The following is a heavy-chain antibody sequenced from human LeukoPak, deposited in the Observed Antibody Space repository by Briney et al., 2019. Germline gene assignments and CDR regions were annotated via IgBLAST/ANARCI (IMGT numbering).Heavy chain of an antibody. CDR1: GFTFSTYA. D-gene: IGHD2-15*01. Sequence: GGSLRLSCAASGFTFSTYAIHWVRQAPGKGLDWVALISHDDRNKYYADSVKGRFTISRDSSKNTLYLQMNSLSAEDTAVYYCARDYHCSGGRCYDDAFDIWGQGTMVTVSS. V-gene: IGHV3-30*01. CDR3: ARDYHCSGGRCYDDAFDI. J-gene: IGHJ3*02. CDR2: ISHDDRNK.